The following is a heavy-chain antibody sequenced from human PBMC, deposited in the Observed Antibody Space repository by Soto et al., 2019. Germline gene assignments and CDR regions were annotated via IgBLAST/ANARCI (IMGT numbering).Heavy chain of an antibody. Sequence: QVQLVESGGGVVQPGRSLRLSCAASGFTFSTYGIHWVRQAPGKGLEWVAVIWYAGSNKYYADSVKGRFTISRDNSKNTLYLQMNSLRGEDTAVYYCARGTVHFDYWGQGTLVTVSS. J-gene: IGHJ4*02. CDR1: GFTFSTYG. CDR3: ARGTVHFDY. D-gene: IGHD4-17*01. V-gene: IGHV3-33*01. CDR2: IWYAGSNK.